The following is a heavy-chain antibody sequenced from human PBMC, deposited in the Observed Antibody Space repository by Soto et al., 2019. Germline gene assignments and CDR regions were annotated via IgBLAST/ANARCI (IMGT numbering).Heavy chain of an antibody. CDR1: GYNFATYW. Sequence: GESLKISCKGSGYNFATYWIGWVRQMPGKGLEWIGIIYPGDSDTRYSPSFQGQVTFSADKSISTAYLQWSSLKASDTAMYYCARRGAFYCSGGSCYSRGSFDYWGQGTLVTVSS. J-gene: IGHJ4*02. CDR3: ARRGAFYCSGGSCYSRGSFDY. CDR2: IYPGDSDT. D-gene: IGHD2-15*01. V-gene: IGHV5-51*01.